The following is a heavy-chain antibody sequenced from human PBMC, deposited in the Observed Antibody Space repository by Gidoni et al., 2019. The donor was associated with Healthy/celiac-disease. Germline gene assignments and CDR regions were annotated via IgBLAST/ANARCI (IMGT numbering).Heavy chain of an antibody. CDR3: ARLPYSSGWWDQNWFDP. J-gene: IGHJ5*02. CDR2: IYPGDSDT. V-gene: IGHV5-51*01. Sequence: EVQLVQSGAEVKKPGESLKISCKGSGYSFTSYWIGWVRQMPGKGLEWMGIIYPGDSDTRYSPSFQGQVTISADKSISTAYLQWSSLKASDTAMYYCARLPYSSGWWDQNWFDPWGQGTLVTVSS. CDR1: GYSFTSYW. D-gene: IGHD6-19*01.